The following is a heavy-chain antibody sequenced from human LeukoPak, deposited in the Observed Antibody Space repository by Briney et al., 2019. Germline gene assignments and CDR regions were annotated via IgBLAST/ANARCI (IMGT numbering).Heavy chain of an antibody. CDR2: ISSGSSYI. V-gene: IGHV3-21*01. D-gene: IGHD3-16*02. J-gene: IGHJ2*01. CDR1: GFTFSSYS. CDR3: AGSDTIGYTPGERDYWFFDL. Sequence: GGSLRLSCAASGFTFSSYSMNWVRQAPGKGLEWVSSISSGSSYIYYADSLKGRFAISRDNAKNSLYLQINSLRAEDTAVYYCAGSDTIGYTPGERDYWFFDLWGRGTLVTVSS.